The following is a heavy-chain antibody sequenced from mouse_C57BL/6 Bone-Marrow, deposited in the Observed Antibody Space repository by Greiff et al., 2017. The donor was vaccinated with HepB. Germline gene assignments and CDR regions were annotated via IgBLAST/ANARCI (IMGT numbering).Heavy chain of an antibody. V-gene: IGHV1-18*01. CDR3: ARVYDGYYAMDY. CDR1: GYTFTDYN. D-gene: IGHD2-3*01. CDR2: INPNNGGT. Sequence: VQLQQSGPELVKPGASVKIPCKASGYTFTDYNMDWVKQSHGKSLEWIGDINPNNGGTIYNQKFKGKATLTVDKSSSTAYMELRSLTSEDTAVYYCARVYDGYYAMDYWGQGTSVTVAS. J-gene: IGHJ4*01.